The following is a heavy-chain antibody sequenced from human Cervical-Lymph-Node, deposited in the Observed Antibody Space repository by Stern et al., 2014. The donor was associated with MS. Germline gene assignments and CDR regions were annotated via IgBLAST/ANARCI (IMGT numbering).Heavy chain of an antibody. Sequence: QMQLVQSGAEVKKPGSSVKVSCKASGGTFSSYAISWVRQAPGQGLEWMGGIIPIFGTANYAQKFQGRVTITADESTSTAYMELSSLRSEDTAVYYCAAGGDLGYCSGGSCRFDYWGQGTLVTVSS. CDR1: GGTFSSYA. V-gene: IGHV1-69*01. CDR3: AAGGDLGYCSGGSCRFDY. D-gene: IGHD2-15*01. J-gene: IGHJ4*02. CDR2: IIPIFGTA.